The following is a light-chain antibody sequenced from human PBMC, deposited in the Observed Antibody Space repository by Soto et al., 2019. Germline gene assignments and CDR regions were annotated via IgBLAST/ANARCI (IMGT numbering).Light chain of an antibody. CDR2: DAP. CDR1: QSVSSY. CDR3: QQRSNWPPIT. V-gene: IGKV3-11*01. Sequence: EIVLTQSPATLSLSPGERATLSCRTSQSVSSYLAWYQQKPVQAPRLLIYDAPNRATGIPARFSGSGSGTDFTLTISSLEPEDFAVYYCQQRSNWPPITFGQGTRLEI. J-gene: IGKJ5*01.